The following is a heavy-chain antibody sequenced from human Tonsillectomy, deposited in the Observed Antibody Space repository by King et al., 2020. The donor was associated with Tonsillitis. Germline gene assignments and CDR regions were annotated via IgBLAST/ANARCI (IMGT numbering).Heavy chain of an antibody. V-gene: IGHV4-34*01. Sequence: VQLPQWGAGLLKPSETLSLTCAVYGGSFSGYSWSWIRQPPGKGLEWIGEINHSGSTNYNPSLKSRVTMSVDTSKNQFSLKLSSVTAADTAVYYCARNPLAYGAFDIWGQGTMVTVSS. CDR2: INHSGST. J-gene: IGHJ3*02. CDR3: ARNPLAYGAFDI. CDR1: GGSFSGYS. D-gene: IGHD3-16*01.